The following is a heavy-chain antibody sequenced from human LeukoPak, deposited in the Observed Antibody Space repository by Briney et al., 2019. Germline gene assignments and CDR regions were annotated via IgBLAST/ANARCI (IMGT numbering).Heavy chain of an antibody. V-gene: IGHV4-39*01. CDR1: GGSISSRSDY. D-gene: IGHD4-23*01. CDR3: SRSHDYGGLYFYYYMDV. J-gene: IGHJ6*03. CDR2: LDSSGST. Sequence: SETLSLTCTVSGGSISSRSDYWGWIRQTPGKGLEWIGNLDSSGSTYYNPSLKSRVAISVGTSKNQFSLNLRSVTAADTAIYFCSRSHDYGGLYFYYYMDVWGKGTTVTVSS.